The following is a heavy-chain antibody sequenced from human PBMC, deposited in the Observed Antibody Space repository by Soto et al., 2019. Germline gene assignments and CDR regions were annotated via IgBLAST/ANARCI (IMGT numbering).Heavy chain of an antibody. J-gene: IGHJ3*02. CDR1: GFTFSSYG. Sequence: VGSLRLPCASSGFTFSSYGMQWVRQAPSKGLEWVAVISYDGSNKYYADSVKGRFTISRDNSKNTLYLQMNSLRAEDTAVYYCAKDPNFLPAAGLDAFDIWGQGTMVTVSS. V-gene: IGHV3-30*18. CDR2: ISYDGSNK. D-gene: IGHD6-13*01. CDR3: AKDPNFLPAAGLDAFDI.